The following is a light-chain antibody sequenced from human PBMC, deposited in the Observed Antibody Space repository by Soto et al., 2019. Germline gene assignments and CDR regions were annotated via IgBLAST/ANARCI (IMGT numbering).Light chain of an antibody. V-gene: IGKV1-39*01. CDR1: QSISSH. CDR2: SAS. J-gene: IGKJ2*01. CDR3: QQSFGTSRT. Sequence: DIQMTQSPSSLSASVGDRVSISCRASQSISSHLNWYQQRPGKAPKLLIFSASTLQTGVPSRFSGSGSGTDFTLSISRLHPEDFATYFCQQSFGTSRTFGQGTRLEVK.